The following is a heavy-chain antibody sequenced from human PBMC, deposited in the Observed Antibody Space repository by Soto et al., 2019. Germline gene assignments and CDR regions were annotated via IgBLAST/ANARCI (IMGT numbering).Heavy chain of an antibody. J-gene: IGHJ4*02. CDR2: ISYDGSNK. D-gene: IGHD3-10*01. V-gene: IGHV3-30*18. CDR1: GFTFSSYG. CDR3: AKDFYYYGSGSLSLDY. Sequence: GGSLRLSCAASGFTFSSYGMHWVRQAPGKGLEWVAVISYDGSNKYYADSVKGRFTISRDNSKNTLYLQMNSLRAEDTAVYYCAKDFYYYGSGSLSLDYWGQGTLVTV.